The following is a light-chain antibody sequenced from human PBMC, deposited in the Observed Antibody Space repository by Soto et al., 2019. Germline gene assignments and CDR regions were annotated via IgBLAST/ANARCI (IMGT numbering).Light chain of an antibody. CDR2: GAS. CDR1: QSVSSSY. V-gene: IGKV3-20*01. CDR3: QQYYSTPLT. Sequence: EIVLTQSPGTLSLSPGERATLSCRASQSVSSSYLAWYQQKPGQAPRLLIYGASKRAIGLPARFSGSGSGTEFTLTISSLQSEDVAVYFCQQYYSTPLTFGGGTKV. J-gene: IGKJ4*01.